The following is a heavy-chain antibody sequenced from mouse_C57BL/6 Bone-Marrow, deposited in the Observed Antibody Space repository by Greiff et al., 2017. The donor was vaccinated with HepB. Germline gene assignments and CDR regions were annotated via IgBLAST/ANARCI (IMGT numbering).Heavy chain of an antibody. D-gene: IGHD1-1*01. V-gene: IGHV6-3*01. CDR1: GFTFSNYW. CDR3: TGTTVVAPFDY. J-gene: IGHJ2*01. Sequence: EVKLVESGGGLVQPGGSMKLSCVASGFTFSNYWMNWVRQSPEKGLEWVAQIRLKSDNYATHYAESVKGRFTISRDDSKSSVYLQMNNLRAEDTGIYYCTGTTVVAPFDYWGQGTTLTVSS. CDR2: IRLKSDNYAT.